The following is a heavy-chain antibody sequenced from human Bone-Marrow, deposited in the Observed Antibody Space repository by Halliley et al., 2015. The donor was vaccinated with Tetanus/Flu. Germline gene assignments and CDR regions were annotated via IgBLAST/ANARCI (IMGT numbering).Heavy chain of an antibody. CDR3: ARGPYGTIDY. CDR1: GGSISSGGYY. Sequence: TLSLTCSVSGGSISSGGYYWSWIRQHPGKGLEWIGEIHHSGSTNYKPSLKSRVTISVDKSKNQFSLNLSSVTAADTAVYYCARGPYGTIDYWGQGTLVTFSS. D-gene: IGHD4-17*01. V-gene: IGHV4-31*03. CDR2: IHHSGST. J-gene: IGHJ4*02.